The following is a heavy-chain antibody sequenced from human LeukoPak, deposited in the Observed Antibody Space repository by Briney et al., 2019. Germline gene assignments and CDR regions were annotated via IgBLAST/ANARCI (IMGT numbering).Heavy chain of an antibody. Sequence: GGSLRLSCAASGFSVSNNYMSWVRQAPGKGLEWVSLIYSGGDKSYAASVKGRFTISRDNSKNTLYLQMDSLRVEDTAVYYCGGYSSLDHWGQGTLVTVSS. V-gene: IGHV3-53*01. D-gene: IGHD3-22*01. CDR1: GFSVSNNY. CDR2: IYSGGDK. J-gene: IGHJ4*02. CDR3: GGYSSLDH.